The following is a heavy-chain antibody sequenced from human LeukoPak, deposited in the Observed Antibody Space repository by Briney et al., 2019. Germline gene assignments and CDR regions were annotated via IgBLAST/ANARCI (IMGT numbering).Heavy chain of an antibody. CDR3: ARLVAGTGEYNFDY. V-gene: IGHV4-59*08. CDR2: IYDSAST. D-gene: IGHD6-19*01. J-gene: IGHJ4*02. CDR1: GGSISSNY. Sequence: PSETLSLTCTVSGGSISSNYWSWIRQPPGKGLEWIGYIYDSASTKYNPSLKSRVTISVDTSKNQFSLKLRSVTAADTAVYYCARLVAGTGEYNFDYWGQGTLVTVSS.